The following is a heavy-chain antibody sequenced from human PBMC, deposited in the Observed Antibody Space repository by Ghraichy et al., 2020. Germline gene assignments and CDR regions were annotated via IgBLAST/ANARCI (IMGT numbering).Heavy chain of an antibody. CDR2: TRNKAKKYTT. Sequence: GESLNISCAASGFTFSDHYMDWVRRAPGKGLEWVGRTRNKAKKYTTEYAASVKGRFTISRDDSKNSLYLQMNSLKTEDTAVYYCARSGTVTTNNYYYGMDVWGQGTTVTVSS. V-gene: IGHV3-72*01. CDR1: GFTFSDHY. D-gene: IGHD4-17*01. CDR3: ARSGTVTTNNYYYGMDV. J-gene: IGHJ6*02.